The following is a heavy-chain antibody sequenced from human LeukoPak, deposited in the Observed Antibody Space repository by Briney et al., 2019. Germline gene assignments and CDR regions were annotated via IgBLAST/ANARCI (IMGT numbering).Heavy chain of an antibody. J-gene: IGHJ4*02. CDR3: ARVGPYGDLDY. CDR2: INPSGGST. Sequence: ASVKVSCKASGYTFTSYYMHWVRQAPGQGLEWMGIINPSGGSTSYAQKLQGRVTMTTDTSTSTAYMELRSLRSDDTAVYYCARVGPYGDLDYWGQGTLVTVSS. D-gene: IGHD4-17*01. V-gene: IGHV1-46*01. CDR1: GYTFTSYY.